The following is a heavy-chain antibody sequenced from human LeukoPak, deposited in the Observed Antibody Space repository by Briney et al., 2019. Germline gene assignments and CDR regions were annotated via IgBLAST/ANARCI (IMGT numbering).Heavy chain of an antibody. CDR3: ARHIRLTGTTGNYYSYYLDV. J-gene: IGHJ6*03. CDR2: IYYSGTT. D-gene: IGHD1-7*01. Sequence: SETLSLTCTVSGDSISSYYWSWIRQPPGKGLEWIGYIYYSGTTKYNPSLKSRVTISVDTSKNQFSPELSSVTAADTAVYYCARHIRLTGTTGNYYSYYLDVWGKGTTVTVSS. CDR1: GDSISSYY. V-gene: IGHV4-59*08.